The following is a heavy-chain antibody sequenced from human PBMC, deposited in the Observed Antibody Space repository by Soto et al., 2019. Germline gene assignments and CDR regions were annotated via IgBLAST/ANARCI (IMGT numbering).Heavy chain of an antibody. D-gene: IGHD3-9*01. CDR3: ARDPPYYDILTGYPMGMDV. Sequence: QVQLVQSGAEVKKPGSSVKVSCKASGGTFSSYAISWVRQAPGQGLEWMGGIIPIFGTANYAQKFQGRVTIPAEESTSTAYMELSSLRSEETAVYYCARDPPYYDILTGYPMGMDVWGQGTTVTVSS. J-gene: IGHJ6*02. V-gene: IGHV1-69*12. CDR2: IIPIFGTA. CDR1: GGTFSSYA.